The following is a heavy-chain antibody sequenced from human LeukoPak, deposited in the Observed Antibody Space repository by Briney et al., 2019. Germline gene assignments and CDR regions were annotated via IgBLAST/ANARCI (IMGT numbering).Heavy chain of an antibody. J-gene: IGHJ6*03. D-gene: IGHD3-10*01. Sequence: SVKVSCKASGGTFSSYAISWVRQAPGQGLEWMGGIIPIFGTANYAQKFQGRVTITADESTSTAYMELSSPRSEDTAVYYCARATMVQGVFYYYYMDVWGKGTTVTVSS. CDR1: GGTFSSYA. CDR3: ARATMVQGVFYYYYMDV. CDR2: IIPIFGTA. V-gene: IGHV1-69*13.